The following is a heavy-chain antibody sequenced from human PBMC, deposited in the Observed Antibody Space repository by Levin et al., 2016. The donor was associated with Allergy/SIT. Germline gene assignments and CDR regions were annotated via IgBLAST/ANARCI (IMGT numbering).Heavy chain of an antibody. J-gene: IGHJ4*02. CDR1: GFTVSSNY. V-gene: IGHV3-53*01. CDR3: ARAYSSSWYGTLGY. CDR2: IYSGGST. D-gene: IGHD6-13*01. Sequence: GESLKISCAASGFTVSSNYMSWVRQAPGKGLEWVSVIYSGGSTYYADSVKGRFTISRDNSKNTLYLQMNSLRAEDTAVYYCARAYSSSWYGTLGYWGQGTLVTVSS.